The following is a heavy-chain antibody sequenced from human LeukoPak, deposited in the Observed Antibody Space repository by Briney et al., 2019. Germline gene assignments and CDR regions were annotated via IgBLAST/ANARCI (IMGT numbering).Heavy chain of an antibody. J-gene: IGHJ6*03. Sequence: ASVKVSCKASGYTFTSYAMNWVRQATGQGLEWMGWMNPNSGNTGYAQKFQGRVTMTRNTSISTAYMELSSLRSEDTAVYYCARGLGYSSSWSPYYYYYYYMDVWGKGTTVTISS. CDR3: ARGLGYSSSWSPYYYYYYYMDV. V-gene: IGHV1-8*02. D-gene: IGHD6-13*01. CDR1: GYTFTSYA. CDR2: MNPNSGNT.